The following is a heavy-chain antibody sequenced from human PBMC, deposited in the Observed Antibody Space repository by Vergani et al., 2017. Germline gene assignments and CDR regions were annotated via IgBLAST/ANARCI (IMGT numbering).Heavy chain of an antibody. V-gene: IGHV1-46*01. CDR2: INPSGGST. CDR3: ARDMADYYDSSGYYSD. J-gene: IGHJ4*02. D-gene: IGHD3-22*01. Sequence: QVQLVQSGAEVKKPGASVKVSCKASGYTFTSYYMHWVRQAPGQGLEWMGIINPSGGSTSYAQKFQGRVTMTRDTSTSTVYMELSSLRSEDTAVYYCARDMADYYDSSGYYSDWGQGTLVTVSS. CDR1: GYTFTSYY.